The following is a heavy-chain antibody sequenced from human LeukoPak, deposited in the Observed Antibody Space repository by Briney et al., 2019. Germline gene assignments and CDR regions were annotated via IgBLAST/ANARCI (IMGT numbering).Heavy chain of an antibody. CDR3: ATRRAYSSGWYEAINFDY. CDR2: IYHSGST. Sequence: SETLSLTCAVSGGSISSSNWWSWVRQPPGKGLEWIGEIYHSGSTNYNPSLKSRVTISVDKSKNQFSLKLSSVTAADTAVYYCATRRAYSSGWYEAINFDYWGQGTLVTVSS. CDR1: GGSISSSNW. J-gene: IGHJ4*02. D-gene: IGHD6-19*01. V-gene: IGHV4-4*02.